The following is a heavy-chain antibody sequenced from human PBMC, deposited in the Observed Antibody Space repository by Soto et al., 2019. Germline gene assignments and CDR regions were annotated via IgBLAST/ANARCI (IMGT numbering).Heavy chain of an antibody. V-gene: IGHV3-33*01. J-gene: IGHJ4*02. CDR1: GFTFSSYG. D-gene: IGHD3-16*01. CDR2: IWFDGSKK. CDR3: TRGYGVGNLDY. Sequence: QVQLVESGGGVVQPGSSLRLSCAASGFTFSSYGMHWVRQAPGKGLEWVAYIWFDGSKKYYADSVMGRFTISRDNSKSTVYLQLSSLRAEDTSVYYCTRGYGVGNLDYWGQGTLVTVSS.